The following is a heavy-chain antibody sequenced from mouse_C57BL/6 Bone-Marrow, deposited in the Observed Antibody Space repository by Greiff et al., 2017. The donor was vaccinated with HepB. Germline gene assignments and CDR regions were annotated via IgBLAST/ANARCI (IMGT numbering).Heavy chain of an antibody. CDR3: ARLDYGSRSAMDY. CDR1: GYTFTSYW. D-gene: IGHD1-1*01. CDR2: IDPSDSYT. J-gene: IGHJ4*01. V-gene: IGHV1-59*01. Sequence: QVQLQQPGAELVRPGTSVKLSCKASGYTFTSYWMHWVKQRPGQGLEWIGVIDPSDSYTNYNQKFKGKATLPVDTSSSTAYMQLSSLTSEDSAVYYCARLDYGSRSAMDYWGQGTSVTVSS.